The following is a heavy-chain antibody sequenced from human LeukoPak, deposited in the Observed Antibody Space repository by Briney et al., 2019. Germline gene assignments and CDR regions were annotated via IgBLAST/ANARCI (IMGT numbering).Heavy chain of an antibody. CDR1: GFTFSSYS. CDR3: ARGYLNVLRFLEWLRMHMDV. D-gene: IGHD3-3*01. V-gene: IGHV3-21*01. Sequence: PGGSLRLSCAASGFTFSSYSMNWVRQAPGKGLEWVSSISSISSYIYYADSVKGRFTISRDNAKNSLYLQMNSLRAEDTAVYYCARGYLNVLRFLEWLRMHMDVWGQGTTVTVSS. CDR2: ISSISSYI. J-gene: IGHJ6*02.